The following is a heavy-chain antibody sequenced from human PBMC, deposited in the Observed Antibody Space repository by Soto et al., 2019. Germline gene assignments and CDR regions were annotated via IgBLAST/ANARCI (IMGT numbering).Heavy chain of an antibody. Sequence: GGSLRLSCAASGFTFSSYAMSWVRQAPGKGLEWVAVISYDGSNKYYADSVKGRFTISRDNSKNTLYLQMNSLRAEDTAVYYCAKDRYSGYEDRLYYFDYWGQGTLVTVSS. CDR1: GFTFSSYA. CDR2: ISYDGSNK. J-gene: IGHJ4*02. V-gene: IGHV3-30*18. CDR3: AKDRYSGYEDRLYYFDY. D-gene: IGHD5-12*01.